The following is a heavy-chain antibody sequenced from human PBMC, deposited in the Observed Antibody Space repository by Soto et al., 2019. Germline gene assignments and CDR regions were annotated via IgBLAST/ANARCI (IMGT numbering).Heavy chain of an antibody. D-gene: IGHD1-26*01. Sequence: GGSLRLSCAASGFTFSGYAMSWVRQAPGKGLEWVSAISGSGGSTYYADSVKGRFTISRDNSKNTLYLQMNSLRAEDTAVYYCAKYTTAYSGSYLSFDYWGQGTLVTVSS. CDR2: ISGSGGST. CDR1: GFTFSGYA. CDR3: AKYTTAYSGSYLSFDY. J-gene: IGHJ4*02. V-gene: IGHV3-23*01.